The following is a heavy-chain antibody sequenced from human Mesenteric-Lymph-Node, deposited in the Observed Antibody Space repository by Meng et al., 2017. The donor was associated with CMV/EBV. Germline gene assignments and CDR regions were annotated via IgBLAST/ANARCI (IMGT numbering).Heavy chain of an antibody. CDR1: GFTFSLYS. CDR2: ISSQSVTT. Sequence: GGSLRLSCKASGFTFSLYSMNWVRQAPGKGLEWVSYISSQSVTTYYADSVRGRFTISRDDAENSLYLQMNSLRAEDTAVYYCARGYEFLYYFGMDVWGQGTTVTVSS. V-gene: IGHV3-48*04. D-gene: IGHD6-13*01. CDR3: ARGYEFLYYFGMDV. J-gene: IGHJ6*02.